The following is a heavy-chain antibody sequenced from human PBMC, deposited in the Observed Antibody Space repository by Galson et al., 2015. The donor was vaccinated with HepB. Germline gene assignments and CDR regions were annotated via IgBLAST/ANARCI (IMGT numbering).Heavy chain of an antibody. CDR1: GFTFSSYS. CDR2: ISSSSSYI. V-gene: IGHV3-21*01. CDR3: ARHNGVVPAASDY. D-gene: IGHD2-2*01. Sequence: SLRLSCAASGFTFSSYSMNWVRQAPGKGLEWVSSISSSSSYIYYADSVKGRFTISRDNAKNSLYLQMNSLRAEDTAVYYCARHNGVVPAASDYWGQGTLVTVSS. J-gene: IGHJ4*02.